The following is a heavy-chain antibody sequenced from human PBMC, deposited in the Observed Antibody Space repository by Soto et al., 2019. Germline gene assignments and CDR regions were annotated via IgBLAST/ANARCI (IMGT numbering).Heavy chain of an antibody. J-gene: IGHJ4*02. V-gene: IGHV4-39*01. CDR2: IYYSGST. CDR3: ARLIEQWLVPLYYFDY. CDR1: GGSISSSSYY. D-gene: IGHD6-19*01. Sequence: SETLSLTCTVSGGSISSSSYYWGWIRQPPGKGLEWIGSIYYSGSTYYNPSLKSRVTISVDTSKNQFSLKLSSVTAADTAVYYCARLIEQWLVPLYYFDYWGQGTLVTVSS.